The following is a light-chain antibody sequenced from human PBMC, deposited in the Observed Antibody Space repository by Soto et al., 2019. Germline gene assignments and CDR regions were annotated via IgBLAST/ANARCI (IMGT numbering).Light chain of an antibody. CDR3: QSSDSSLSGWV. CDR1: SSKIGAGYD. Sequence: QSVLTQPASVSGAPGQRVTISCTGSSSKIGAGYDVHWYQQLPGTAPKLLIYGNTNRPSGVPDRFSGSKSGTSASLASTGLQAEDEADYYCQSSDSSLSGWVFGGGTKLTVL. V-gene: IGLV1-40*01. CDR2: GNT. J-gene: IGLJ3*02.